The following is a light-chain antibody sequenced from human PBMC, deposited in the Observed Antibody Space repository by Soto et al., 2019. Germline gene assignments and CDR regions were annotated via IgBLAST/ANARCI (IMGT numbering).Light chain of an antibody. V-gene: IGKV1-5*01. Sequence: DIQMTQSPSTLSASVGDTVTITCRASQSVSRWLNWYQQKPGKAPRLLIYEASNLESGVPMRLSGSGSGTEFVLTITSLQPADYATYYCQQFNSKVWTFGQGTRVEI. CDR2: EAS. CDR1: QSVSRW. J-gene: IGKJ1*01. CDR3: QQFNSKVWT.